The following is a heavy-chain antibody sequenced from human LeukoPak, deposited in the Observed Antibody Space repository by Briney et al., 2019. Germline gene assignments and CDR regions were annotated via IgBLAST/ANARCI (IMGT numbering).Heavy chain of an antibody. V-gene: IGHV3-23*01. Sequence: GGSLRLSCAASGFTFSGYAMSWVRQAPGMGLEWVSVISGNGGNTHYADSVKGRFTISRDNSKNTLYLQMSSLRADDTAVYYCASRVGPLDYWGQGTLVTVSS. D-gene: IGHD1-26*01. CDR2: ISGNGGNT. CDR1: GFTFSGYA. CDR3: ASRVGPLDY. J-gene: IGHJ4*02.